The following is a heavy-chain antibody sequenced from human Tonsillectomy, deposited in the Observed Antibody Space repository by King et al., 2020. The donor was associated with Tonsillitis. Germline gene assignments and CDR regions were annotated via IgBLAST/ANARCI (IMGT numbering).Heavy chain of an antibody. CDR2: IYHSGST. Sequence: QLQESGPGLVKPSQTLSLTCTVSGGSISSGGYYWSWIRQHPGKGLEWIGYIYHSGSTYQNPSLKSRVTISIDTSKNQFSLKLTSVTAADTAVYYCARVYYYGSGSYWYYFDYWGQGTLVTVSS. V-gene: IGHV4-31*03. D-gene: IGHD3-10*01. CDR3: ARVYYYGSGSYWYYFDY. J-gene: IGHJ4*02. CDR1: GGSISSGGYY.